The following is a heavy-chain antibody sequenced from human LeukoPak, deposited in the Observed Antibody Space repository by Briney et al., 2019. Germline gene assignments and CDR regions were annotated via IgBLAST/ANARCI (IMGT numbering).Heavy chain of an antibody. Sequence: SETLSLTCTVSGGSISSHYWSWIRQPPGKGLEWSGYIYYSGSTNYNPSLKSRVTISVDTSKNQFSLKLSSVTAADTAVYYCASALGYCSSTSCYGWFDPWGQGTLVTVSS. CDR3: ASALGYCSSTSCYGWFDP. V-gene: IGHV4-59*11. CDR2: IYYSGST. CDR1: GGSISSHY. J-gene: IGHJ5*02. D-gene: IGHD2-2*01.